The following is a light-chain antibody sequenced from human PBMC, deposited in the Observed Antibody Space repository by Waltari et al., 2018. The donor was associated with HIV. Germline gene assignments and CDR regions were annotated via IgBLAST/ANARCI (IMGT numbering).Light chain of an antibody. J-gene: IGLJ1*01. V-gene: IGLV1-44*01. CDR3: AAWDDSLNGYV. CDR1: SYNIGSNT. CDR2: SNK. Sequence: QSVLTQPPSASGTPGQRVTISCSGSSYNIGSNTVNCYQQLPGTAPKLLIYSNKQRPSGVPDRFSGSKSGTSASLAISGLQSEDEADYYCAAWDDSLNGYVFGTGTKVTVL.